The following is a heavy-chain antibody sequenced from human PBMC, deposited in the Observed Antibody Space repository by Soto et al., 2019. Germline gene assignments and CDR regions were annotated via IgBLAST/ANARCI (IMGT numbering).Heavy chain of an antibody. CDR2: IRGGGGST. V-gene: IGHV3-23*04. CDR1: GFTFSSYS. J-gene: IGHJ4*02. Sequence: EVQLVESGGGLVKPGGSLRLSCAASGFTFSSYSMNWVRQAPGKGLEWVSAIRGGGGSTYYADSVKGRFTISRDNSKNTLYLQMNSLRAEDTAVYYCATGRGSSEWYFYDTDYWGQGTLVTVSS. CDR3: ATGRGSSEWYFYDTDY. D-gene: IGHD6-19*01.